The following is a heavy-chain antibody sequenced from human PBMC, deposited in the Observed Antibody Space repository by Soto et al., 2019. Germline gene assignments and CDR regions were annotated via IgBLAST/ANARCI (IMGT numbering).Heavy chain of an antibody. Sequence: GGSLRLSCAASGFTFYDYAMHWVRQAPGKGLEWVAVIWYDGSNKYYADSVKGRFTISRDNSKNTLYLQMNSLRAEDTAVYYCARVVYSGSYTAWYYYGMDVWGQGATVTVSS. CDR3: ARVVYSGSYTAWYYYGMDV. J-gene: IGHJ6*02. CDR1: GFTFYDYA. V-gene: IGHV3-33*08. CDR2: IWYDGSNK. D-gene: IGHD1-26*01.